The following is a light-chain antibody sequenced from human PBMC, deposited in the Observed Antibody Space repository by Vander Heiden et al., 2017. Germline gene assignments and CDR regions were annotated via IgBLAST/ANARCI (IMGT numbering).Light chain of an antibody. CDR3: SSYASSITLV. Sequence: QSALTQPASVHRSPGQSITISCTGTSSDVGAFNFVSWHQQHPGKAPKLMIYDVSDRPSGVSNRFSGSKSGNTASLTISGLQAEDEADYYCSSYASSITLVFGGGTKLTVL. V-gene: IGLV2-14*03. CDR2: DVS. CDR1: SSDVGAFNF. J-gene: IGLJ3*02.